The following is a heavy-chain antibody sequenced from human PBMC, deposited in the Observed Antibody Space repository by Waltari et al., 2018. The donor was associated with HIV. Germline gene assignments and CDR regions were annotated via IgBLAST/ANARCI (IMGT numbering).Heavy chain of an antibody. J-gene: IGHJ4*02. CDR3: ARTPYCVGGDCYARGIYFEF. V-gene: IGHV1-8*01. Sequence: QEQLVQSGAEMKKPGASVKVSCKASRYTFTSHDIPWVRQAPGQGLEWLGWMNPDSGNTGYAQNFQVRVNMTRTTSINTAYLELFSLTSDDTAVYYCARTPYCVGGDCYARGIYFEFWGQGTLVTVSS. CDR2: MNPDSGNT. D-gene: IGHD2-21*01. CDR1: RYTFTSHD.